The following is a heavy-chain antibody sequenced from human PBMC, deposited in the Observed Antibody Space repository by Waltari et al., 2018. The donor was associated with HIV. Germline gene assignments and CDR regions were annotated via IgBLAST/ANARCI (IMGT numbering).Heavy chain of an antibody. CDR3: AKERVVTLNWYFDL. CDR1: GFTFSSYG. CDR2: IRYDGSNK. D-gene: IGHD2-15*01. Sequence: QVQLVESGRGVVQPGGSLRLSCAASGFTFSSYGMHWVRQAPGKGLEWVAFIRYDGSNKYYADSVKGRFTISRDNSKNTLYLQMNSLRAEDTAVYYCAKERVVTLNWYFDLWGRGTLVTVSS. V-gene: IGHV3-30*02. J-gene: IGHJ2*01.